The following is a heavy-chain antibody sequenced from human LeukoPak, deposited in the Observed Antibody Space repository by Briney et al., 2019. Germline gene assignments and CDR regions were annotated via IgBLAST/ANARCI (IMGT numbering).Heavy chain of an antibody. J-gene: IGHJ5*02. D-gene: IGHD2-2*01. CDR1: GYTFTRYY. CDR3: ARDLGQYCSSTSCQEYWFDP. Sequence: AAVKVSFKASGYTFTRYYMHWVRQAPGQVLDWMGIINPRGGSTSYAKKFQGRVTMTRDTSTSTVYMELSSLRSEDTAVYYCARDLGQYCSSTSCQEYWFDPWGQGTLVTVSS. V-gene: IGHV1-46*01. CDR2: INPRGGST.